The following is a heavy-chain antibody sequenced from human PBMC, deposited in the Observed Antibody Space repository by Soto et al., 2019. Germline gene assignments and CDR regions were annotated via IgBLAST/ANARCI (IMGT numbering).Heavy chain of an antibody. CDR1: GGSIRSSSYH. J-gene: IGHJ6*03. D-gene: IGHD6-13*01. CDR3: ARHQYSSSGDYYMDV. V-gene: IGHV4-39*01. CDR2: IYYSGST. Sequence: PSETQSLTSTVSGGSIRSSSYHWGWIRQPPGKGLEWIGSIYYSGSTYYNPSLKSRVAISVDTSKNQFSLKLSSVTAADTAVYYCARHQYSSSGDYYMDVWGKGTTVTVSS.